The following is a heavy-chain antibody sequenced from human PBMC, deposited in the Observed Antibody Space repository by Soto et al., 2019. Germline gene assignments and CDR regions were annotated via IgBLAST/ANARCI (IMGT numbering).Heavy chain of an antibody. CDR2: IDYSGST. J-gene: IGHJ3*02. Sequence: QVQLQESGPGLVKPSQTLSLTCTVSGGSISSGGYYWSWIRQHPGKGLEWIGYIDYSGSTYYNPSLKSRVTISVDTSKNQFSLKLSSVTAAYTAVYYCARGERGSDAFDIWGKGTMVTVSS. CDR1: GGSISSGGYY. V-gene: IGHV4-31*03. D-gene: IGHD1-26*01. CDR3: ARGERGSDAFDI.